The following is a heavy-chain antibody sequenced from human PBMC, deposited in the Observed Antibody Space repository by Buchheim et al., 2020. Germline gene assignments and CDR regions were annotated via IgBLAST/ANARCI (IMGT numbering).Heavy chain of an antibody. CDR2: ISAYNGNT. J-gene: IGHJ6*02. V-gene: IGHV1-18*01. Sequence: QVQLVQSGAEVKKPGASVKVSCKASGYTFTSYGISWVRQAPGQGLEWMGWISAYNGNTNYAQKLQGRVTMTTDTSPSTAYMELRSLRSDDTAVYYCARDGTAGTTDHFYYYYYGMDVWGQGTT. D-gene: IGHD1-7*01. CDR1: GYTFTSYG. CDR3: ARDGTAGTTDHFYYYYYGMDV.